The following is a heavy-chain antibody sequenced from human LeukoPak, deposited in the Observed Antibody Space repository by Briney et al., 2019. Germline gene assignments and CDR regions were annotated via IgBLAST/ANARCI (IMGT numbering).Heavy chain of an antibody. J-gene: IGHJ4*02. D-gene: IGHD1-1*01. CDR3: AKANWISDADAVW. CDR2: ISSRGDST. CDR1: GFTFSNYA. Sequence: GGSLRLSCAASGFTFSNYAMSWVRQVPGRGLEWVSTISSRGDSTYDADSVKGRFTLSRDDSRNTVYFQLSNLRVEDTAIYYCAKANWISDADAVWWGQGTLVTVSS. V-gene: IGHV3-23*01.